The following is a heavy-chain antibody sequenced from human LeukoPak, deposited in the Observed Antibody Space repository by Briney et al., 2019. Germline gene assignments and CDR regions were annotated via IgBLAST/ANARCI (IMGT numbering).Heavy chain of an antibody. Sequence: GESLKISCQGSGYIFTSYWIGWVRQMPGKGLEWMGIIYPGDSEIRYNPSFQGQVTISADKSISTAYLQWSSLKASDTAMYYCARHFSYYDTSGYYPYWGQGTLVTVSS. D-gene: IGHD3-22*01. V-gene: IGHV5-51*01. CDR1: GYIFTSYW. CDR2: IYPGDSEI. CDR3: ARHFSYYDTSGYYPY. J-gene: IGHJ4*02.